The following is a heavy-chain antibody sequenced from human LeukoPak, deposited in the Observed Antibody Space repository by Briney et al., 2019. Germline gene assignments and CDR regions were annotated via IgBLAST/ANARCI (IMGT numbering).Heavy chain of an antibody. CDR1: GGSISTYY. J-gene: IGHJ2*01. CDR2: IYTSGST. Sequence: PSETLSLTCTVSGGSISTYYWSWIRQPAGKGLEWIGRIYTSGSTNYNPSLKSRVTMSIDPSKNQFSLKLSSVTAADTAVYYCARDRGLRFSNWYFDLWGRGTLVTVSS. CDR3: ARDRGLRFSNWYFDL. D-gene: IGHD3-3*01. V-gene: IGHV4-4*07.